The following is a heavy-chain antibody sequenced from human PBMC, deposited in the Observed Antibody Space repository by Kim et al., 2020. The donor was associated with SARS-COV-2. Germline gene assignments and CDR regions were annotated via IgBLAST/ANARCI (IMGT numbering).Heavy chain of an antibody. D-gene: IGHD4-17*01. CDR1: GFTFSSYS. CDR3: ARAKYDYGDYYYGMDV. J-gene: IGHJ6*02. Sequence: GGSLRLSCAASGFTFSSYSMNWVRQAPGKGLEWVSSISSSSSYIYYADSVKGRFTISRDNAKNSLYLQMNSLRAEDTAVYYCARAKYDYGDYYYGMDVWGQGTTVTVSS. V-gene: IGHV3-21*01. CDR2: ISSSSSYI.